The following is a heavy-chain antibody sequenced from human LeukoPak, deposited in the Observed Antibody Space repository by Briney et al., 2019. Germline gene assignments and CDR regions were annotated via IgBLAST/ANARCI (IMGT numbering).Heavy chain of an antibody. Sequence: ASVTVSCTASGYTFTSYYMHWVRQAPGQGLEWMGIINPSGGSTSYAQKFQGRVTMTRDTSTSTVYMELSSLRSEDTAVYYCARVLATVTTCLGYWGQGTLVTVSS. CDR3: ARVLATVTTCLGY. D-gene: IGHD4-17*01. CDR2: INPSGGST. V-gene: IGHV1-46*01. J-gene: IGHJ4*02. CDR1: GYTFTSYY.